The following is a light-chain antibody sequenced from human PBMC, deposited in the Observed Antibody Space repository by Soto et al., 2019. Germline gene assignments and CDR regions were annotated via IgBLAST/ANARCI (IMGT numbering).Light chain of an antibody. CDR3: SSDAGNYNYV. CDR1: SSDVGRYDH. V-gene: IGLV2-8*01. J-gene: IGLJ1*01. Sequence: QSVLTQPPSASGSPGQSVTIPCTGTSSDVGRYDHVSWYQQHPGKAPRLIIYEVTKRPAGVPDRFSGSKSGNTASLTVSGLQADDEADYYCSSDAGNYNYVFGTGTKLTVL. CDR2: EVT.